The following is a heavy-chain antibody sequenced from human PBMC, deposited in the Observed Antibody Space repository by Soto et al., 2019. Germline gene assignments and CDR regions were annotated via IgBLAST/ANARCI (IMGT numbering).Heavy chain of an antibody. J-gene: IGHJ4*02. CDR1: GYTFTDNG. V-gene: IGHV1-18*01. CDR2: INPNNGNT. CDR3: ARSSISGIFYYYY. D-gene: IGHD3-10*01. Sequence: ASVKISCKASGYTFTDNGVSWMRQAPGQGLEWMGWINPNNGNTKYAQNFQGRVTMTTDTSTSTAYVELRSLRSDDTAMYYCARSSISGIFYYYYWGQGTLVTVSS.